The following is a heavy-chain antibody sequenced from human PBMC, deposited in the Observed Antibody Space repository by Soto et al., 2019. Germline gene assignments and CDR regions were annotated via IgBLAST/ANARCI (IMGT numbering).Heavy chain of an antibody. J-gene: IGHJ6*02. D-gene: IGHD5-18*01. CDR1: GYSFTSYW. CDR3: ARLGEIQLWSPTARGYYYGMDV. CDR2: IYPGDSDT. V-gene: IGHV5-51*01. Sequence: PGESLKISCKGSGYSFTSYWIGWVRQMPGKGLEWMGIIYPGDSDTGYSPSFQGQVTISADKSISTAYLQWSSLKASDTAMYYCARLGEIQLWSPTARGYYYGMDVWGQGTTVTVSS.